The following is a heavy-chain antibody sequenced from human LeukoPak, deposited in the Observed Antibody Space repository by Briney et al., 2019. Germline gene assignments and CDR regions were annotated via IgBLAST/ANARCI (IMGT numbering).Heavy chain of an antibody. J-gene: IGHJ4*02. D-gene: IGHD3-22*01. CDR1: GYTLTELS. V-gene: IGHV1-24*01. CDR2: FDPEDGDT. CDR3: ARGTTTHYDSSGYYYTY. Sequence: GASVKVSCKVSGYTLTELSMHWVRQAPGKGLEWMGGFDPEDGDTIYAQKFQGRVTMTRNTSISTAYMELSSLRSEDTAVYYCARGTTTHYDSSGYYYTYWGQGTLVTVSS.